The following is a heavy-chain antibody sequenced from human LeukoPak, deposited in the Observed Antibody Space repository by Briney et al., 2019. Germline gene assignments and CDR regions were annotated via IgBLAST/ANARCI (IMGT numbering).Heavy chain of an antibody. Sequence: PGGSLRLSCAASGFTFSSYWMSWVRQAPGKGLEWVANIKQDGSEKYYVDSVKGRFTISRDNAKNSLYLQMNSLRAEDTAVYYCARGAFGEAAGLDNWGQGALVTVSS. V-gene: IGHV3-7*01. D-gene: IGHD6-13*01. J-gene: IGHJ4*02. CDR3: ARGAFGEAAGLDN. CDR1: GFTFSSYW. CDR2: IKQDGSEK.